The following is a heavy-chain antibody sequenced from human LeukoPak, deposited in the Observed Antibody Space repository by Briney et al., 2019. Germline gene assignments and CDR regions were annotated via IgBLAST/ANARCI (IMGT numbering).Heavy chain of an antibody. V-gene: IGHV1-18*01. D-gene: IGHD6-13*01. CDR3: ARVPIPPYSSSWYQPFDY. CDR1: GGTFSSYA. Sequence: ASVKVSCKASGGTFSSYAISWVRQAPGQGLEWMGWINAYNGNTNYAQKLQGRVTMTTDTSTSTAYMELRSLRSDDSAVYFCARVPIPPYSSSWYQPFDYWGQGTLVTVSS. CDR2: INAYNGNT. J-gene: IGHJ4*02.